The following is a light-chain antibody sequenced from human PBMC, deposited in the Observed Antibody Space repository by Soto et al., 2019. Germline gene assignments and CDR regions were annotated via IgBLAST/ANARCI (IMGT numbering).Light chain of an antibody. V-gene: IGLV2-14*01. CDR3: ASLTTTSFV. CDR1: SSDVGAYNF. CDR2: EVS. J-gene: IGLJ1*01. Sequence: QSVLTQPASVSGSPGQSITISCTGTSSDVGAYNFVSWYQHHPDKAPKLMISEVSNRLSGVSDRFSGSKSGNTASLTISGLQAEDEADYYCASLTTTSFVXGTGTTVTV.